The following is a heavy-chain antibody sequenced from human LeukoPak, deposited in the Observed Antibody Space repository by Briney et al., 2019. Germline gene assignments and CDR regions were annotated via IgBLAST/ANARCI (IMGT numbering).Heavy chain of an antibody. Sequence: GESLKISCKGSGYSFTNYWIGWVRQMPGKGLEWMGIIYPGDSDTTYSPSFQGQVTILADKSISTAYLQWTSLKASDTAIYYCARPGRSSAWFGGEFDYWGQGTLVTVSS. CDR1: GYSFTNYW. J-gene: IGHJ4*02. CDR2: IYPGDSDT. D-gene: IGHD6-19*01. V-gene: IGHV5-51*01. CDR3: ARPGRSSAWFGGEFDY.